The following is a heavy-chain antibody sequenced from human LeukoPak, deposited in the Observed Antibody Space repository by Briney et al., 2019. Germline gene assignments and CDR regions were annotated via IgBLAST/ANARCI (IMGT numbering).Heavy chain of an antibody. D-gene: IGHD3-9*01. J-gene: IGHJ4*02. CDR3: ARVSFYDILAGYYGEDFDY. V-gene: IGHV3-21*01. CDR2: ISSSGSYI. Sequence: GGSLRLSCAASGFSFSSYSMNWVRQAPGKGLEWVASISSSGSYIYYGDSVKGRFTISRDNAKRALFLQMNSLRDEDSAMYYCARVSFYDILAGYYGEDFDYWGQGTLVTVSS. CDR1: GFSFSSYS.